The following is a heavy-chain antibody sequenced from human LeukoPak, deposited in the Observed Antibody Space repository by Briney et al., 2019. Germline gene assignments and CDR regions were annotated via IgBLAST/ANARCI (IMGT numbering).Heavy chain of an antibody. Sequence: PGGSLRLSCAASGFTFSSYAMHWVRQAPGKGLEWVAVISYDGSNKYYADSVKGRFTISRDNSKNTLYLQMNSLRAEDTAVYYCARDSSGLTRGGHKNYWGQGTLVTVSS. CDR1: GFTFSSYA. CDR2: ISYDGSNK. V-gene: IGHV3-30-3*01. D-gene: IGHD7-27*01. J-gene: IGHJ4*02. CDR3: ARDSSGLTRGGHKNY.